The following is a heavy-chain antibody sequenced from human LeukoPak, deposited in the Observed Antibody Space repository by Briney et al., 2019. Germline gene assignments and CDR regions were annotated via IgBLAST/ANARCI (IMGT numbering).Heavy chain of an antibody. J-gene: IGHJ5*02. CDR1: GFTFSSYA. CDR2: ISGSGGST. V-gene: IGHV3-23*01. D-gene: IGHD6-13*01. CDR3: AKDRLSSSWYLNWFDP. Sequence: GGSLRLSRAASGFTFSSYAMSWVRQAPGKGLEWVSAISGSGGSTYYADSVKGRFTISRDNSKNTLYLQMNSLRAEDTAVYYCAKDRLSSSWYLNWFDPWGQGTLVTVSS.